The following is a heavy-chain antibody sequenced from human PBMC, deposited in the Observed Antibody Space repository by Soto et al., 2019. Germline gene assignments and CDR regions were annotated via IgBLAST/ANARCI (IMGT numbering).Heavy chain of an antibody. CDR2: ISGSGGST. CDR3: AKEMAYYDSSGHDY. Sequence: EVQLLESGGGLVQPGGSLRLSCAASGFTFSSYAMSWVRQAPGKGLEWVSAISGSGGSTYYADSVKGRFTISSDNSKNPLYLQMNSLRAEDTAVYYCAKEMAYYDSSGHDYWGQGTLVTVSS. J-gene: IGHJ4*02. V-gene: IGHV3-23*01. D-gene: IGHD3-22*01. CDR1: GFTFSSYA.